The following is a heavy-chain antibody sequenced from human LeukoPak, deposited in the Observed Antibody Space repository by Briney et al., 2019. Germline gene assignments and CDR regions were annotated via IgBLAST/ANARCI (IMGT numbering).Heavy chain of an antibody. Sequence: PSETLSLTCAVYGGSFSGYYWSWIRQPPGKGLEWIGEINHSGSTNYNPSLKSRVTISVDTSKNQFSLKLSSVTAADTAVYYCARAVVGAIDYWGQGTLVTVSS. J-gene: IGHJ4*02. CDR2: INHSGST. V-gene: IGHV4-34*01. CDR3: ARAVVGAIDY. CDR1: GGSFSGYY. D-gene: IGHD1-26*01.